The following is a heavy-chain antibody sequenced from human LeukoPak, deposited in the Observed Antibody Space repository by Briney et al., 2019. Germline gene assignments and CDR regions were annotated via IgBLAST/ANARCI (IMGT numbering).Heavy chain of an antibody. D-gene: IGHD6-13*01. CDR2: IKQDGSAT. CDR1: GFTFSSYW. J-gene: IGHJ4*02. V-gene: IGHV3-7*05. CDR3: ARLNWWASSWSFQY. Sequence: GGSLRLSCAASGFTFSSYWMSWVRQAPGKGLEWVANIKQDGSATYYVDSLKGRFTISRDNAKNSLYLQMNSLRAEDTAVYYCARLNWWASSWSFQYRGQGTPVTVSS.